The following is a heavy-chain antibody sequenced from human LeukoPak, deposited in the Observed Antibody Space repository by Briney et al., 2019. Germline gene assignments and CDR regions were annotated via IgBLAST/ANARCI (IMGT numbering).Heavy chain of an antibody. D-gene: IGHD3-3*01. J-gene: IGHJ4*02. CDR2: INPNSGGT. Sequence: ASVKVSCKASGYTFTGYDMHWVRQAPGQELEWMGWINPNSGGTNYAQKFQGRVTMTRDTSISTAYMELSRLRSDDTAVYYCARGGSSGEWFSHLDYWGQATLVTVSS. CDR1: GYTFTGYD. CDR3: ARGGSSGEWFSHLDY. V-gene: IGHV1-2*02.